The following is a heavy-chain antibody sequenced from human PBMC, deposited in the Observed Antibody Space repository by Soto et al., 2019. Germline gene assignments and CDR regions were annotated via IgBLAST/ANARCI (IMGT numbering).Heavy chain of an antibody. CDR2: INAGNGDT. J-gene: IGHJ4*02. CDR3: ARERRGGDIDY. Sequence: ASVKVSCKASGGTFSSYAISWVRQAPGQRLEWMGWINAGNGDTKYSQKFQGRVTITRDTSASTAYMELSSLRSEDTAVYYCARERRGGDIDYWGQGTLVTVSS. V-gene: IGHV1-3*01. D-gene: IGHD2-21*01. CDR1: GGTFSSYA.